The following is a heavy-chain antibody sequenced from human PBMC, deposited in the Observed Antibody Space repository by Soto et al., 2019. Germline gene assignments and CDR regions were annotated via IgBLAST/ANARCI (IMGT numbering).Heavy chain of an antibody. CDR3: ARSPGGYFGY. CDR2: IYYSGST. D-gene: IGHD3-16*01. CDR1: GGSISSYY. Sequence: SETLSLTCTVSGGSISSYYWSWIRQPPGKGLEWIGYIYYSGSTNYNPSLKSRVTISVDTSKNQFSLKLSSVTAADTAVYYCARSPGGYFGYWGQGTLVTVSS. J-gene: IGHJ4*02. V-gene: IGHV4-59*01.